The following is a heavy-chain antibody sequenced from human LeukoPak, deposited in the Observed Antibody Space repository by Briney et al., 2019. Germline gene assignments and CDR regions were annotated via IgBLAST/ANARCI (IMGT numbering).Heavy chain of an antibody. D-gene: IGHD1-14*01. CDR3: ARDFSVAKPNLTPPLDY. V-gene: IGHV3-11*04. J-gene: IGHJ4*02. CDR1: GFTFSDYY. CDR2: ISSSGSTI. Sequence: PGGSLRLSCAASGFTFSDYYMSWIRQAPGKGLEWVSYISSSGSTIYYADSVKGRFTISRDNAKNSLYLQMNSLRAEDTAVYYCARDFSVAKPNLTPPLDYWGQGTLVTVSS.